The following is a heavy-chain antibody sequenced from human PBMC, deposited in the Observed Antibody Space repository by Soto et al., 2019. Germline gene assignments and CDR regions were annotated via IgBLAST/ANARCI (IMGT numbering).Heavy chain of an antibody. CDR2: FHYGGRT. D-gene: IGHD3-16*01. J-gene: IGHJ4*02. CDR3: VRDRAFGYAYYV. V-gene: IGHV4-59*01. Sequence: RQEHGKGLEWIGYFHYGGRTNYNPSLKSRVNISVDTAKNQFSLQLTSVTAADTALYFCVRDRAFGYAYYVWGQGSLVPVSS.